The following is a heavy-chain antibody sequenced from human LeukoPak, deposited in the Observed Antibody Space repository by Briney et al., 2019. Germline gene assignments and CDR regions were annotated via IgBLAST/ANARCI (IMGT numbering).Heavy chain of an antibody. Sequence: PSETLSLTCAVSGYSISSGYYWGWIRQPPGKGLEWIGSIYHSGSTYYNPSLKSRVTISVDTSKNQFSLKLSSVTAAGTAVYYCARLPWVEGYYFDYWGQGTLVTVSS. CDR2: IYHSGST. CDR1: GYSISSGYY. V-gene: IGHV4-38-2*01. D-gene: IGHD1-1*01. J-gene: IGHJ4*02. CDR3: ARLPWVEGYYFDY.